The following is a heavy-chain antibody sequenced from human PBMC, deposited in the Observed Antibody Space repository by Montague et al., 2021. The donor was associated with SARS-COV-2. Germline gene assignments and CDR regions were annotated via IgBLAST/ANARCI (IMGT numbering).Heavy chain of an antibody. Sequence: SETLSLTCTVSGGSVTSGDYYWTWIRQPPGKGLEWIGYIYNTGRTNYNPSLKSRVTISMDTSKNQFSLKLDSVSAADTAVYYCATEMPAYYVIDIWGQGTMVTVSS. V-gene: IGHV4-61*08. J-gene: IGHJ3*02. CDR2: IYNTGRT. CDR1: GGSVTSGDYY. CDR3: ATEMPAYYVIDI. D-gene: IGHD3-16*01.